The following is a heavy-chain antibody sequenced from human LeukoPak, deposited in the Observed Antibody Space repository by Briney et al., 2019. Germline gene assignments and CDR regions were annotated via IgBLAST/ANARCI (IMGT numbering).Heavy chain of an antibody. D-gene: IGHD6-13*01. CDR3: TRSRPGTEAGQPNFDY. Sequence: GGSLRLSCAASGFTFSTYSMSWVRQAPGKGLEWVSYISSISSIIYYADSVKVRFTISRDNARNSLYLQMNGLRAEDTAVYYCTRSRPGTEAGQPNFDYWGQGTLVTVSS. V-gene: IGHV3-48*01. CDR1: GFTFSTYS. CDR2: ISSISSII. J-gene: IGHJ4*02.